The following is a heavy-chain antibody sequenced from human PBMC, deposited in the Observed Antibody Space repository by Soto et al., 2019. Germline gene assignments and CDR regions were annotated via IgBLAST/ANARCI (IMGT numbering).Heavy chain of an antibody. D-gene: IGHD3-3*01. CDR3: AREYYDFWSGYYTTTTSFDY. J-gene: IGHJ4*02. CDR1: GFTFSSYG. V-gene: IGHV3-33*01. Sequence: GGSLRLSCAASGFTFSSYGMHWVRQAPGKGLEWVAVIWYDGSNKYYADSVKGRFTISRDNSKNTLYLQMNGLRAEDTAVYYCAREYYDFWSGYYTTTTSFDYWGQGTLVTVSS. CDR2: IWYDGSNK.